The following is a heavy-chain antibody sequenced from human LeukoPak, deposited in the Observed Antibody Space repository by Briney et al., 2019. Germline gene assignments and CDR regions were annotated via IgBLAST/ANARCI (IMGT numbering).Heavy chain of an antibody. J-gene: IGHJ4*02. Sequence: SETPSLTCGVSGGSISNTNWWSWVRQPPGQGLERIGEISLTGLTHYNPSLESRVTVSLDKSKNQLSLNLTSVTAADTAVYYCSRENGAFSPFGYWGQGTLVTVLS. CDR1: GGSISNTNW. D-gene: IGHD2-8*01. CDR3: SRENGAFSPFGY. V-gene: IGHV4-4*02. CDR2: ISLTGLT.